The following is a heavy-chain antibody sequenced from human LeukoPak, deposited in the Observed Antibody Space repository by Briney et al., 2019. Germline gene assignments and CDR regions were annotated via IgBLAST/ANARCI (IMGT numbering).Heavy chain of an antibody. Sequence: PGGSLRLSCGASGFTFSNAWMSWVRQAPGKGLEWVGRIKSKTAGGTTDYAAPVKGRFTISRDDSKKTRYLQMNSLKTEDTAVYYCTTWYYYGSGSYYPQYYFDYWGQGTLVTVSS. D-gene: IGHD3-10*01. CDR3: TTWYYYGSGSYYPQYYFDY. CDR2: IKSKTAGGTT. CDR1: GFTFSNAW. J-gene: IGHJ4*02. V-gene: IGHV3-15*01.